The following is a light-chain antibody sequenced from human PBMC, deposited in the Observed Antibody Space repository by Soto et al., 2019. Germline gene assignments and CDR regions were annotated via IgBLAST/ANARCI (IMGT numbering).Light chain of an antibody. V-gene: IGKV1D-12*01. CDR1: QDISKW. J-gene: IGKJ5*01. CDR3: QEAYSFPVT. Sequence: DIQMTQSPSSVSASVGDRVTITCRASQDISKWIAWYQQKPGRAPKLLIHTASTIQREVPSRFSVSGSGTDFTLTISSLQPEDFATYYCQEAYSFPVTVGLGTRLDTK. CDR2: TAS.